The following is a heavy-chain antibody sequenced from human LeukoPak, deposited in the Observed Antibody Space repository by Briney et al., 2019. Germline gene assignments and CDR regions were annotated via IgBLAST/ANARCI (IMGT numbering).Heavy chain of an antibody. Sequence: SETLSLTCTVSDGSISSYYWNWIRQPPGKGLEWIGYIYYSGSTNYNPSLNSRVTISVDTSKNQFSLKLSSVTAADTAVYYCARYSSSSLGAGGFDYWGQGILVTVSS. CDR1: DGSISSYY. V-gene: IGHV4-59*08. CDR3: ARYSSSSLGAGGFDY. J-gene: IGHJ4*02. D-gene: IGHD6-6*01. CDR2: IYYSGST.